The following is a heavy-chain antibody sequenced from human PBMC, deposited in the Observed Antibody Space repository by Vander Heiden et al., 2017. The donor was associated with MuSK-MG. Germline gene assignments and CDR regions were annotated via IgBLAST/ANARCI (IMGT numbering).Heavy chain of an antibody. CDR3: AREGYCTGGSCFYLDY. V-gene: IGHV3-33*01. D-gene: IGHD2-15*01. Sequence: VQLVESGGGVVQPGRSLRLSCAASGFHFSSDGMHWVRQAPGKGLEWVAVIWYDGSNKYYADSVKGRFTISRDNSKNTLYLQMSSLRAEDTAVYYCAREGYCTGGSCFYLDYWGQGTLVTVSS. J-gene: IGHJ4*02. CDR1: GFHFSSDG. CDR2: IWYDGSNK.